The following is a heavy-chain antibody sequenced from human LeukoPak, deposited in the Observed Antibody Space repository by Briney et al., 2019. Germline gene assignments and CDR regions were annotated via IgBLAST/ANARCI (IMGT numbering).Heavy chain of an antibody. CDR1: GGSILTTNW. J-gene: IGHJ4*02. V-gene: IGHV4-4*02. D-gene: IGHD1-26*01. Sequence: SETLSLTCAVSGGSILTTNWWSWVHQPPGKGLEWIGEVHLSGASNYNPSLTSRVNMSIDKSKNQLSLELTSVTAANTAIYYCTRESGAFSPFGFWGQGTLVTVSS. CDR3: TRESGAFSPFGF. CDR2: VHLSGAS.